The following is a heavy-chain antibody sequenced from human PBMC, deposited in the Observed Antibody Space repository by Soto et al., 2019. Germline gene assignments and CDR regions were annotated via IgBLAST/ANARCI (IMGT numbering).Heavy chain of an antibody. J-gene: IGHJ4*02. V-gene: IGHV3-30*04. Sequence: QVQLVESGGGVVQPGTSLRLSCVVSGFTFSGHAMHWVRQASGKGLGWVAVVSNNGGYRHYAVSVEGRFTISRDNSMNTLYLQMNSLRVEYTAVYYCARELSRDCDFDCWGQGTLVTVSS. CDR3: ARELSRDCDFDC. CDR1: GFTFSGHA. CDR2: VSNNGGYR. D-gene: IGHD2-21*02.